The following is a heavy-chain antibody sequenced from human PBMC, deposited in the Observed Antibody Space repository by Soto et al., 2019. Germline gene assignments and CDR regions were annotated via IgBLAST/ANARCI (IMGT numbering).Heavy chain of an antibody. CDR2: FLRSGST. D-gene: IGHD3-22*01. Sequence: PSETLSLTCAVSGHSISSSYCWSWIRQPPGKGLEWIGGFLRSGSTYYNPSLKSRVTISVDTSTNQISLRLASVTADDTATYYCARFTYYYDTSGHGMWFDPWGPGTLATVS. CDR3: ARFTYYYDTSGHGMWFDP. J-gene: IGHJ5*02. CDR1: GHSISSSYC. V-gene: IGHV4-38-2*01.